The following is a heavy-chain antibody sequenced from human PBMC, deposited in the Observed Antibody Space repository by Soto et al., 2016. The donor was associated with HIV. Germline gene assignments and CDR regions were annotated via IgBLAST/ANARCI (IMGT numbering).Heavy chain of an antibody. D-gene: IGHD3-22*01. J-gene: IGHJ4*02. Sequence: QVQLVQSGAEVKKPGSSVKVSCKASGGTFSSYAISWVRQAPGQGLEWMGGIIPIFGTANYAQKFQGRVTITAGESTSTAYMELSSLRSEDTAVYHCATSTDDSSGEGYWGQGTLVTVSS. V-gene: IGHV1-69*01. CDR1: GGTFSSYA. CDR3: ATSTDDSSGEGY. CDR2: IIPIFGTA.